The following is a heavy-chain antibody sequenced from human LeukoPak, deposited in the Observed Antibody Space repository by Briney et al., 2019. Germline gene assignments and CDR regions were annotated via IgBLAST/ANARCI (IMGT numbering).Heavy chain of an antibody. CDR1: GFTFSSYA. D-gene: IGHD3-3*01. J-gene: IGHJ6*02. Sequence: GGSLSLSCAASGFTFSSYAMHWVRQAPGKGLEWVAVVSYDGSNEYYADSVKGRFTISRDNSKNTLYLQMNSLRAEDTAVYYCARDRTYYDFWSGYSPYYYYGMDVWGQGTTVTVSS. CDR2: VSYDGSNE. V-gene: IGHV3-30-3*01. CDR3: ARDRTYYDFWSGYSPYYYYGMDV.